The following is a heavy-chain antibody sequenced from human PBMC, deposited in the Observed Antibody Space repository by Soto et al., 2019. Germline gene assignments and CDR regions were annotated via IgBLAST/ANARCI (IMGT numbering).Heavy chain of an antibody. J-gene: IGHJ3*02. D-gene: IGHD6-19*01. CDR2: TYYRSKWYN. CDR3: ARVRAVAGRPHNDALDI. CDR1: GDSVSSNSAA. V-gene: IGHV6-1*01. Sequence: SQTLSLTCVISGDSVSSNSAAWNWIRQCPSRGLEWLGRTYYRSKWYNDYAVSVKSRITINPDTSKNQFSLQLNSVTPEDTAVYYCARVRAVAGRPHNDALDIWGKGKMVTV.